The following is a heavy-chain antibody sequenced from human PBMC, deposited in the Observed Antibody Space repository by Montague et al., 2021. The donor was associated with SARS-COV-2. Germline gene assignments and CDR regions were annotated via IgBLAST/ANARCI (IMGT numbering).Heavy chain of an antibody. V-gene: IGHV4-34*01. CDR2: IDHRGST. Sequence: SETLSLTCAVYGGSFSNYYWSWIRQPPGKGLEWIGDIDHRGSTNYNPSXXSRVTISVDTSKNQFSLRLSSVTAADTAVYYRARGILAMKMAVVDRLGGIYCFDAWGQGTLVAVSP. CDR1: GGSFSNYY. J-gene: IGHJ4*02. CDR3: ARGILAMKMAVVDRLGGIYCFDA. D-gene: IGHD3-22*01.